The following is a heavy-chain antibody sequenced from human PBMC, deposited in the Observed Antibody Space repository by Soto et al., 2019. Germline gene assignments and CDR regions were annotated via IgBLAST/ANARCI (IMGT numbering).Heavy chain of an antibody. V-gene: IGHV3-53*01. CDR1: GFTVSNNY. D-gene: IGHD3-10*01. CDR3: ATPGGGGGY. CDR2: IYSGGYT. Sequence: EVQLVESGGGLIQPGGSLRLSCAVSGFTVSNNYMSWVRQAPGKGLEGVSVIYSGGYTAYGDSVKGRFTISRDNSKNTHYLQRKSRGADDAAVFYWATPGGGGGYWGQGTLVTVSS. J-gene: IGHJ4*02.